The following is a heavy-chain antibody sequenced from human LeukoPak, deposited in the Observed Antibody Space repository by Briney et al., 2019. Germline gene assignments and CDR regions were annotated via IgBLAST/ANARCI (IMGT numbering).Heavy chain of an antibody. J-gene: IGHJ6*02. Sequence: GGSLRLSCAASGFTFSSYGMTWVRQAPGKGLEWVSTISGSGGSTYYADSVKGRFTISRDNSKNTLYLQMNSLTVEDTAVYYCAKYSGSYYYYYGMDVWGQGTTVTVSS. CDR2: ISGSGGST. CDR1: GFTFSSYG. V-gene: IGHV3-23*01. CDR3: AKYSGSYYYYYGMDV. D-gene: IGHD1-26*01.